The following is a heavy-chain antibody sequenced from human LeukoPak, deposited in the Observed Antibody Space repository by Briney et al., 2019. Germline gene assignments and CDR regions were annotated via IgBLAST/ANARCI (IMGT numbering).Heavy chain of an antibody. D-gene: IGHD5-18*01. CDR2: INHSGST. Sequence: SETLSLTCTVSGGSISSGGYYWSCILQPPGKGLECIGEINHSGSTNYNPSLKSRVTISVDTSKHQFSLKLSSVTAADTAVYYCASGKRSGNLSDTAIGYNFDYWGQGTLVTVSS. V-gene: IGHV4-39*07. CDR1: GGSISSGGYY. CDR3: ASGKRSGNLSDTAIGYNFDY. J-gene: IGHJ4*02.